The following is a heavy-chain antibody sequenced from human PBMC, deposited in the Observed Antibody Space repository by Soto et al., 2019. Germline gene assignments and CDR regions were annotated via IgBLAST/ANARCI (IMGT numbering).Heavy chain of an antibody. CDR3: ARENDPYGFDL. J-gene: IGHJ3*01. CDR1: GYSFDSYA. CDR2: IGSGDT. Sequence: VQLVQSGATQEKPGASVKVSCEAFGYSFDSYAYSWVRQAPGQGLEWMGRIGSGDTKYAQKLQGRVTMTTDTSTNTAYMELRSLRSDDTALYYCARENDPYGFDLWGQGTMVTVSS. V-gene: IGHV1-18*01.